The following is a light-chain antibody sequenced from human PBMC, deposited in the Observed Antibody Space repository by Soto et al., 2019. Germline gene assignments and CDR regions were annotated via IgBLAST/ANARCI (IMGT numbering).Light chain of an antibody. V-gene: IGKV4-1*01. J-gene: IGKJ1*01. Sequence: DVVMTQSPDSLAVSLRARATINCTSSQSILSNSNDKNYLAWYQQKPGQPTKVLIYWASTRDSGVPDRFSSSGSGTDFTLTISSLQAADVAVYYCQQSYTTPRTFGQGTKVEI. CDR3: QQSYTTPRT. CDR2: WAS. CDR1: QSILSNSNDKNY.